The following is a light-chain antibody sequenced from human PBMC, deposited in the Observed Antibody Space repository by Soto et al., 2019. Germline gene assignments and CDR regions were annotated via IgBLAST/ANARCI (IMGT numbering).Light chain of an antibody. CDR3: QAWDSSTVV. J-gene: IGLJ2*01. Sequence: SYELTQPPSVSVSPGQTASITCSGHKLGNKYACWYQRKPGQSPVLVIYQDIKRPSGIPERFSGSNSGNTATLTISGTQAMDEADYYYQAWDSSTVVFGGGTKLTVL. CDR1: KLGNKY. V-gene: IGLV3-1*01. CDR2: QDI.